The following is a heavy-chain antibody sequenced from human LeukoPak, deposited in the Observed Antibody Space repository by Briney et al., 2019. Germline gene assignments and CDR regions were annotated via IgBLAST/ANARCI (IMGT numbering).Heavy chain of an antibody. D-gene: IGHD4-17*01. Sequence: GGSLRLSCAASGFTFSSYWMSWVRQAPGKGLEWVSCISGSGSYIYYADSVKGRFTISRDNAKNSLYLQMNSLRAEDTAVYYCARHDGDYGVKVPFDYWGQGTLVTVSS. CDR1: GFTFSSYW. J-gene: IGHJ4*02. CDR3: ARHDGDYGVKVPFDY. CDR2: ISGSGSYI. V-gene: IGHV3-21*01.